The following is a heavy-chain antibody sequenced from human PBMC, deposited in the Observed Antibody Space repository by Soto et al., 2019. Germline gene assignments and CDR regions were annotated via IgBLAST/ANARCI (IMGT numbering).Heavy chain of an antibody. CDR1: GGSISSYY. D-gene: IGHD3-10*01. Sequence: LSLTCTVSGGSISSYYCSWVRQSAGKGLEWIGRIDTSGTTNYNPPLKNRVTMSVDASKSQFSLKLSSVTAADTAVYYCARGPRGYVYYHGMDVWGQGTPVTVSS. CDR2: IDTSGTT. J-gene: IGHJ6*02. V-gene: IGHV4-4*07. CDR3: ARGPRGYVYYHGMDV.